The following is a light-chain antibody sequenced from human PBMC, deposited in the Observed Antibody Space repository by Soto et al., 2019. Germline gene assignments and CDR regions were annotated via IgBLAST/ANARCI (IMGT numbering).Light chain of an antibody. V-gene: IGKV1-39*01. CDR2: AAS. CDR1: QIISTD. CDR3: QQSYSTLLT. Sequence: IPVAPSPSPLSASCRRTVTITFLASQIISTDLNWYHQKPGKAPKLLIYAASSLQSGVPSRFSGSGSATDFTLTISSLQPEDFATYYCQQSYSTLLTFGQGTKVDIK. J-gene: IGKJ1*01.